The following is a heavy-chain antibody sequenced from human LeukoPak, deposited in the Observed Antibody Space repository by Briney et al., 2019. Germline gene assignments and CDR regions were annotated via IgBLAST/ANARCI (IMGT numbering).Heavy chain of an antibody. Sequence: GGSLRLSCAASGFTVSSNYMTWVRQAPGKGLEWVSVIYSGGTTYYADSVKGRFTISRDISKNMLYLQMNSLSAEDTAVYYCAILQGKWYIRAWGQGTLVTVSS. CDR2: IYSGGTT. CDR3: AILQGKWYIRA. CDR1: GFTVSSNY. J-gene: IGHJ5*02. D-gene: IGHD1-1*01. V-gene: IGHV3-53*01.